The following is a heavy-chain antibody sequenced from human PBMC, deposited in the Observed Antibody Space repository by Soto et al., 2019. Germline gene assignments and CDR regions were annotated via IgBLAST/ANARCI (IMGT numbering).Heavy chain of an antibody. J-gene: IGHJ6*02. Sequence: SETLSLTCTVSGGSISSYYWSWIRQPPGKGLEWIGYIYYSGCTNYNPSLKIRVTISVDMSKNQFSLKLSSVTAADTAVYYCARANISSSWYYYYGMDVWGQGTTVT. CDR1: GGSISSYY. V-gene: IGHV4-59*01. CDR3: ARANISSSWYYYYGMDV. CDR2: IYYSGCT. D-gene: IGHD6-13*01.